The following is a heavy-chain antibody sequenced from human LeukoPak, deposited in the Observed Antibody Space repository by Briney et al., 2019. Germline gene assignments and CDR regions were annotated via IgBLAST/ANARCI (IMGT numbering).Heavy chain of an antibody. J-gene: IGHJ3*02. D-gene: IGHD3-3*01. Sequence: SGPTLVNPTQTLTLTCTFSGFSLSTSGVGVGWIRQPPGKALEWLALIYWNDDKRYSPSLKSRLTITKDTSKNQVVLTMTNMDPVDTATYYCAHSGGFLGIFGVVISPYAFDIWGQGTMVTVSS. CDR1: GFSLSTSGVG. V-gene: IGHV2-5*01. CDR3: AHSGGFLGIFGVVISPYAFDI. CDR2: IYWNDDK.